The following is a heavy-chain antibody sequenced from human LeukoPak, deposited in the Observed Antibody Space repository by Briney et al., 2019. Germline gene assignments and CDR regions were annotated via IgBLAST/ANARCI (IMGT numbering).Heavy chain of an antibody. D-gene: IGHD6-6*01. J-gene: IGHJ3*02. Sequence: ASVKVSCKASGYTFSSYDINWVRQATGQGLEWMGWMNPNSGNTGYAQKFQGRVTITRNTSISTAYMELSSLRSEDTAVYYCARAFQSSYSSSYGFDIWGQGTMVTVSS. V-gene: IGHV1-8*03. CDR1: GYTFSSYD. CDR3: ARAFQSSYSSSYGFDI. CDR2: MNPNSGNT.